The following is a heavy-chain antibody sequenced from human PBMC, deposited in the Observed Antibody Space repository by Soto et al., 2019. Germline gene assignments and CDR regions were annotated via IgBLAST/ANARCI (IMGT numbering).Heavy chain of an antibody. J-gene: IGHJ4*02. Sequence: ASVKVSCKASGFTFFTSAIQWVRQARGQRLEWMGWIVVGSGNTNYAQKFQERVTITRDMSTNTAYMELTSLRSEDTAVYYCAADPYCGGDCYFDYWGQGTMVTVSS. CDR3: AADPYCGGDCYFDY. CDR1: GFTFFTSA. CDR2: IVVGSGNT. V-gene: IGHV1-58*02. D-gene: IGHD2-21*02.